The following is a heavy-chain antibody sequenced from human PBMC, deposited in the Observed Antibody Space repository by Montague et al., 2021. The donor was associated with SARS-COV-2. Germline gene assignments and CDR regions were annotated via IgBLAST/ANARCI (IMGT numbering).Heavy chain of an antibody. Sequence: SETLYLTCTVSGASITSSNWWNWVRQPPGKGLGWIGQIYHSGSTNYNPSLKSRLTLSLDKSKNQFSLSLSSVTAADTAVYYCARQIQQVVLSPAKLTNWFASWGQGTLVTVAS. CDR1: GASITSSNW. V-gene: IGHV4-4*02. CDR3: ARQIQQVVLSPAKLTNWFAS. D-gene: IGHD2-15*01. J-gene: IGHJ5*01. CDR2: IYHSGST.